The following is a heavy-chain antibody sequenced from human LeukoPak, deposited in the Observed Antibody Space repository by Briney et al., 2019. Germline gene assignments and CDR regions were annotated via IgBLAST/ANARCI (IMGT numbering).Heavy chain of an antibody. CDR3: AKGVSTVGRQYYFDY. J-gene: IGHJ4*02. D-gene: IGHD4-11*01. V-gene: IGHV3-23*01. CDR1: GFSFSSYA. Sequence: GGSPRLSCAASGFSFSSYAMSWVRQAPGKGLEWVSAISGSGGSTYDADSVKGRFTISRDNSKNTLFLQMNSLRAEDTAVYYCAKGVSTVGRQYYFDYWGQGTLVTVSS. CDR2: ISGSGGST.